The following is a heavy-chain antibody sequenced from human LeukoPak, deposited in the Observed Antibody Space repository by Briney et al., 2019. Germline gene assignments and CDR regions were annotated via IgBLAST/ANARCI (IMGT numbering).Heavy chain of an antibody. J-gene: IGHJ4*02. CDR1: GFSFSDHY. D-gene: IGHD2-2*02. CDR2: TRNKPNSYST. CDR3: ARAQYCTTTTCYKTWDY. Sequence: GGSLRLSCAASGFSFSDHYMDWVRQAPGKGLEWVARTRNKPNSYSTEYAASVKGRFTISRDVSKNSLYPQMNSLETEDTAVYYCARAQYCTTTTCYKTWDYWGQGTLVTVYS. V-gene: IGHV3-72*01.